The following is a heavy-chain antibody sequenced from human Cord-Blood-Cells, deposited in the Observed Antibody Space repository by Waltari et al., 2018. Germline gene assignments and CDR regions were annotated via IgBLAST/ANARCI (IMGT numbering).Heavy chain of an antibody. CDR2: ISYDGSNK. CDR3: ARDGSPGRGSYRYNY. D-gene: IGHD3-16*02. Sequence: QVQLVESGGGVVEPGRSLRLPCSASGFTFSSYAMHWVRCAPGKGLEWVAVISYDGSNKYYADSVKGRFTISRDNSKNTLYLQMNSLRAEDTAVYYCARDGSPGRGSYRYNYWGRGTLVTVSS. CDR1: GFTFSSYA. V-gene: IGHV3-30*04. J-gene: IGHJ4*02.